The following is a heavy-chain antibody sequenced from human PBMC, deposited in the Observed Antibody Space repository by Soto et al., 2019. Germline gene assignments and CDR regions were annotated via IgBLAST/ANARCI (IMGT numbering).Heavy chain of an antibody. V-gene: IGHV1-18*01. Sequence: ASVKVSCKASGYTFTSYGISWVRQAPGQGLEWMGWISAYNGNTNYAQKLQGRVTMTTDTSTSTAYMELRSLRSDDTAMYYCARESGIAVAGTHFDYWGQGTLVTVSS. D-gene: IGHD6-19*01. CDR2: ISAYNGNT. CDR3: ARESGIAVAGTHFDY. J-gene: IGHJ4*02. CDR1: GYTFTSYG.